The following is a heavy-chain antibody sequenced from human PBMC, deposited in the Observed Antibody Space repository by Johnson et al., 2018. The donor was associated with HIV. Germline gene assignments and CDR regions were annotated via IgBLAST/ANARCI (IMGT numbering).Heavy chain of an antibody. CDR3: AVPPNLADNFWSIRNAFDI. CDR1: GFTFSSYA. CDR2: ISYDGSNK. J-gene: IGHJ3*02. V-gene: IGHV3-30-3*01. Sequence: VQLVESGGGVVQPGRSLRLSCAASGFTFSSYAMHWVRQAPGKGLEWVAVISYDGSNKYYADSVKGRFTISRDNSKNTLYLQMNSLRAEDTAVYYCAVPPNLADNFWSIRNAFDIWGQGTMVTVSS. D-gene: IGHD3-3*01.